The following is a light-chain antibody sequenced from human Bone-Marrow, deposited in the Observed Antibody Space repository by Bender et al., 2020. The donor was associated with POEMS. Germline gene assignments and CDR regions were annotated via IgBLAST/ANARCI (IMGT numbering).Light chain of an antibody. CDR3: SSYTSSSTLV. J-gene: IGLJ3*02. Sequence: QSALTQPRSVSGSPGQSVTISCSGSTSDVGGYNYVSWYQQHPGKAPKLLIYDVKKRPSGVPDRLSGSKSGNTASLTISGLQAEDEADYYCSSYTSSSTLVFGGGTKLTVL. CDR1: TSDVGGYNY. CDR2: DVK. V-gene: IGLV2-11*01.